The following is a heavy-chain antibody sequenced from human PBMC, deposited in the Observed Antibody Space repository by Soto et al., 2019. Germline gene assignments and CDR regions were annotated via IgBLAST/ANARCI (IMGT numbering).Heavy chain of an antibody. J-gene: IGHJ6*03. CDR3: AKDPRGYDILTGYYYYYYYMDV. Sequence: GGSLRLSCAASGFTFDDYTMHWVRQAPGKGLEWVSLISWDGGSTYYADSVKGRFTISRDNSKNSLYLQMNSLRTEDTALYYCAKDPRGYDILTGYYYYYYYMDVWGKGTTVTVSS. CDR1: GFTFDDYT. CDR2: ISWDGGST. V-gene: IGHV3-43*01. D-gene: IGHD3-9*01.